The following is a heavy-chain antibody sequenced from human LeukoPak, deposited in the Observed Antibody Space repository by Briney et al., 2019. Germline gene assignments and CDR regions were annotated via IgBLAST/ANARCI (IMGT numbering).Heavy chain of an antibody. CDR3: ARVSGYGFLFDY. CDR1: GFTFSSYA. V-gene: IGHV3-23*01. J-gene: IGHJ4*02. Sequence: PGGSLRLSCAASGFTFSSYAMSWVRQAPGKGLEWVSAISGSGGSTYYADSVKGRFTISRDNSKNTLYLQMNSLRAEDTAVYYCARVSGYGFLFDYWGQGTLVTVSS. CDR2: ISGSGGST. D-gene: IGHD5-12*01.